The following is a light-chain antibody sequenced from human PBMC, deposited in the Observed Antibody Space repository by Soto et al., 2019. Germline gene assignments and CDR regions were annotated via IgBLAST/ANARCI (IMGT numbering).Light chain of an antibody. CDR1: QSVSTF. V-gene: IGKV3-11*01. Sequence: EIVLTQSPATLSLSPGERATLSCRASQSVSTFLAWYQHKPGQAPRLLIYDASNRATGIPDRFRGSGSGTDFTLTISSLEPEDFALYYCQQRTNWPPFSFGQGTKLEIK. J-gene: IGKJ2*03. CDR2: DAS. CDR3: QQRTNWPPFS.